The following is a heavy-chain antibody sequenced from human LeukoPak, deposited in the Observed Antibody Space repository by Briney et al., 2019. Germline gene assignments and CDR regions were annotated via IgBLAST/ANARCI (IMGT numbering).Heavy chain of an antibody. Sequence: GGSLRLSCAASGFTFSNYWMNWVRQAPGKGLEWASYISPNSGNTIYYADSVKGRFTISRDNAKNSLYLQMNSLSAEDTAVYYCAKDIVAPGLFFDYWGQGTLVTVSS. CDR1: GFTFSNYW. D-gene: IGHD3-16*02. CDR3: AKDIVAPGLFFDY. V-gene: IGHV3-48*04. J-gene: IGHJ4*02. CDR2: ISPNSGNTI.